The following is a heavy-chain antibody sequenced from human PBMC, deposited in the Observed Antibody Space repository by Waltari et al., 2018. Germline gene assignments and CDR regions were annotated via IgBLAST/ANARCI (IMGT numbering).Heavy chain of an antibody. D-gene: IGHD2-15*01. CDR2: ISYSGST. Sequence: QVQLQESGPGLVKPSQTLSLTCTVSGGSISSGGYYWCWSRQNPGKGLEWSGYISYSGSTDYNPPIKRRATIAVDTSKNQFSMTLSVGTAADTAVDSWAREVVAATTMPDYWGPATPVTLSS. J-gene: IGHJ4*02. CDR1: GGSISSGGYY. CDR3: AREVVAATTMPDY. V-gene: IGHV4-31*03.